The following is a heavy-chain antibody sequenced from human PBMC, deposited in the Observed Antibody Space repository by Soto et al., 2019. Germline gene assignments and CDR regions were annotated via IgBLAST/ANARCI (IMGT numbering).Heavy chain of an antibody. D-gene: IGHD3-9*01. CDR1: SGSISSSNW. CDR2: IYHSGST. V-gene: IGHV4-4*02. J-gene: IGHJ4*02. Sequence: PSETLSLTCAVSSGSISSSNWWSWVRQPPGKGLEWIGEIYHSGSTNYNPSLKSRVTISVDKSKNQFSLKLSSVTAADTAVYYCASMPGRYYDILTGYYYFDYWGQGTLVTVPS. CDR3: ASMPGRYYDILTGYYYFDY.